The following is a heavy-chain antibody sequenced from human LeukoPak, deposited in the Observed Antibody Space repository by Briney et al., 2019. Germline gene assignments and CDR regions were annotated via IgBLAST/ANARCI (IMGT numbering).Heavy chain of an antibody. D-gene: IGHD5-18*01. CDR3: ARGEGTAMDLY. CDR1: GFTFSSYA. Sequence: PGRSLRLSCAASGFTFSSYAMHWVRQAPGKGLEWVAVIPYDGSNKYYADSVKGRFTISRDNSKNTLYLQMNSLRAEDTAVYYCARGEGTAMDLYWGQGTLVTVSS. CDR2: IPYDGSNK. V-gene: IGHV3-30-3*01. J-gene: IGHJ4*02.